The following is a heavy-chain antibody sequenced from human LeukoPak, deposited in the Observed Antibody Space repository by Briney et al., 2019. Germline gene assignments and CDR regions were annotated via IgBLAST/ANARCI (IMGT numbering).Heavy chain of an antibody. Sequence: PGGFLRLSCAASGFTFSSYDMHWVRQATGKGLEWVSAIGTAGDTYYPGSVKGRFTISRENAKNSLYLQMNSLRAGDTAVYYCAKSKKAYCGGDCYLSEYFQHWGQGTLVTVSS. CDR3: AKSKKAYCGGDCYLSEYFQH. V-gene: IGHV3-13*01. CDR1: GFTFSSYD. D-gene: IGHD2-21*01. CDR2: IGTAGDT. J-gene: IGHJ1*01.